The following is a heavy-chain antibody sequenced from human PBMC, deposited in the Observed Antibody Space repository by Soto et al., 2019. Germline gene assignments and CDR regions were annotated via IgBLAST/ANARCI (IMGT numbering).Heavy chain of an antibody. V-gene: IGHV5-51*01. CDR1: GYSFTSYW. CDR3: ARHISDSSSWSIGDFGYYYMDV. J-gene: IGHJ6*03. CDR2: IYPGDSDT. D-gene: IGHD6-13*01. Sequence: GESLKISCKGSGYSFTSYWIGWVRQMPGKGLEWMGIIYPGDSDTRYSPSFQGQVTISADKSISTAYLQWSSLKASDTAMYYCARHISDSSSWSIGDFGYYYMDVWGKGTTVTVSS.